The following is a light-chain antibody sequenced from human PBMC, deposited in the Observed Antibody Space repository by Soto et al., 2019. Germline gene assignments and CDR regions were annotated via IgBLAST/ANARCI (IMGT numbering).Light chain of an antibody. Sequence: DIQMTQSPSSLSASVGDRVTITCRASQSISSYLNWYQQKPGKAPTLLIYAASSLQSGVPSRFSGSGSGTDFTLTISSLQPEDFATYYCQQSYSRGFTFGPGTKVDIK. J-gene: IGKJ3*01. V-gene: IGKV1-39*01. CDR3: QQSYSRGFT. CDR2: AAS. CDR1: QSISSY.